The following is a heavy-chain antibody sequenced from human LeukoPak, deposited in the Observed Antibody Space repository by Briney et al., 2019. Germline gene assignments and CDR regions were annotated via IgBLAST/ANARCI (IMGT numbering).Heavy chain of an antibody. V-gene: IGHV3-23*01. D-gene: IGHD3-22*01. CDR1: GFTFNNYA. CDR3: TKTTTGYSSGQYPGWPADH. J-gene: IGHJ4*02. CDR2: IFGSGGSA. Sequence: GGSLRLSCTASGFTFNNYAMYWVRQAPRKGLEWVAGIFGSGGSAHYADSVKGRFTISRDNSKNTVYLQMDSLRGEDTAVYYCTKTTTGYSSGQYPGWPADHWGQGPWSPSPQ.